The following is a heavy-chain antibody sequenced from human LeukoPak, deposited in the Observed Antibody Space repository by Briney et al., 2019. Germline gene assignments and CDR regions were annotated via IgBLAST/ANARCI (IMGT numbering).Heavy chain of an antibody. Sequence: SETLSLTCAVYGGSFSGYYWSWIRQPPGKGLEWSGEINHSGSTNYNPSLKSRATISVDTSKNQSSLKLRSVTDADTAVYYCARGGITRTSASYMDVWGKGTTVTASS. CDR1: GGSFSGYY. CDR2: INHSGST. D-gene: IGHD1-20*01. J-gene: IGHJ6*03. V-gene: IGHV4-34*01. CDR3: ARGGITRTSASYMDV.